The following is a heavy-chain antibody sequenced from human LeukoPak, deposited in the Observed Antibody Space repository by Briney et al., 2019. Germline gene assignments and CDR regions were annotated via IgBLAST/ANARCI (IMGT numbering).Heavy chain of an antibody. J-gene: IGHJ4*02. Sequence: GGSLRLSCAASGLTFDDYAMHWVRQAPGKGLEWVSGISWNSGSIGYADSVKGRFTISRDNAKNSLYLQMNSLRAEDTALYYCAKDTRYSSGWYDFDYWGQGTLVTASS. V-gene: IGHV3-9*01. D-gene: IGHD6-19*01. CDR1: GLTFDDYA. CDR2: ISWNSGSI. CDR3: AKDTRYSSGWYDFDY.